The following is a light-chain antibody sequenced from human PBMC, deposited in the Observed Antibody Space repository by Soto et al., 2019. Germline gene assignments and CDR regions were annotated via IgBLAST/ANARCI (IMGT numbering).Light chain of an antibody. CDR1: QNLLYSSNNKDY. CDR3: QQFYTRPYT. V-gene: IGKV4-1*01. J-gene: IGKJ5*01. Sequence: DIVLTPSPDSLAVAMGESSTITCKSSQNLLYSSNNKDYLAWYQQKPRQPPKVLIYWASTRESGVPDRFSGSGSATDFTLTINSLQAEDVTVYFCQQFYTRPYTFGQGTRLEIK. CDR2: WAS.